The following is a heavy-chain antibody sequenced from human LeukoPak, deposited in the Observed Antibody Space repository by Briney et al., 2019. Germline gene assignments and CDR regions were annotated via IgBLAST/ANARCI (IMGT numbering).Heavy chain of an antibody. CDR1: GFTSSYYW. Sequence: PGGSLRLSCAASGFTSSYYWMTCVRQAPGKGLEWVAKIKQDGSEKYYVDSVEGRFTISRDNARNSLYLQVDSLRVEDTDVYYCARVNKWGFDYWGQGTLVTVSS. D-gene: IGHD3-16*01. V-gene: IGHV3-7*05. CDR2: IKQDGSEK. J-gene: IGHJ4*02. CDR3: ARVNKWGFDY.